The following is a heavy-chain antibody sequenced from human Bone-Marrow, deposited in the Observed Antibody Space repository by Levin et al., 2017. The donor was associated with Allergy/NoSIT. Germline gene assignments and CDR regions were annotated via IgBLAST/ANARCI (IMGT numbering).Heavy chain of an antibody. CDR3: AHRSESQFAYGLDV. J-gene: IGHJ6*02. CDR1: GDTFNKYV. Sequence: VASVKVSCKAFGDTFNKYVITWVRQAPGQGLEWVGGIIPLFGTANYAQKLQGRVTITADESTTMSYMELNSLRSDDTAVYYCAHRSESQFAYGLDVWGQGTTVTVSS. CDR2: IIPLFGTA. V-gene: IGHV1-69*13. D-gene: IGHD1-14*01.